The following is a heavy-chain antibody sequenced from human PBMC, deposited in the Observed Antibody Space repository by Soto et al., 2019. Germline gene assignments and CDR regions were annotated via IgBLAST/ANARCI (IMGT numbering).Heavy chain of an antibody. CDR1: GGSISGGRY. D-gene: IGHD1-26*01. V-gene: IGHV4-39*01. CDR2: IHSSGTT. CDR3: LRRSEWDHRGDV. Sequence: QLQLQESGPGLVNPSKTLSLTCAVSGGSISGGRYWGWIRQPPGKGLEWIGTIHSSGTTYYDPSRRSRVTIYLDLPASQFSLRLTSVTAADTATNYCLRRSEWDHRGDVWGQGTTVTVSS. J-gene: IGHJ6*02.